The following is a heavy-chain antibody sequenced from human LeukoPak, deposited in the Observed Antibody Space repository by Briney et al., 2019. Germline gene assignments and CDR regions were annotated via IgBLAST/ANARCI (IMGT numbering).Heavy chain of an antibody. CDR2: VKQDGSET. CDR3: ARDGGGWTFFDF. CDR1: GFRFSSYW. Sequence: GGSLRLSCTASGFRFSSYWMAWVRQAPGKGLEWEANVKQDGSETYYVDSVKGRFTISRADTKNSLYLQMNSLRADDTAVYYCARDGGGWTFFDFWGQGALVAVSS. D-gene: IGHD6-19*01. J-gene: IGHJ4*02. V-gene: IGHV3-7*04.